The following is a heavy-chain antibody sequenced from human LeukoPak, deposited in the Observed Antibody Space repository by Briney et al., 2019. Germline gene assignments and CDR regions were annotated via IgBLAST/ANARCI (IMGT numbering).Heavy chain of an antibody. CDR3: ARAFDSSSWYGRDWFDP. Sequence: SETLSLTCTVSGGSISSYYWSWIRQPPGKGLEWIGYIYYSGSTNYNPSLKSRVTISVDTSKNQFSLKLSSVTAADTAVYYCARAFDSSSWYGRDWFDPWGQGTLVTVSS. D-gene: IGHD6-13*01. J-gene: IGHJ5*02. V-gene: IGHV4-59*01. CDR1: GGSISSYY. CDR2: IYYSGST.